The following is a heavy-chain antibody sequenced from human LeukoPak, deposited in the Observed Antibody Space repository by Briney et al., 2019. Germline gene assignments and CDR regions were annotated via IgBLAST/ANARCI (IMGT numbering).Heavy chain of an antibody. J-gene: IGHJ4*02. CDR2: ISGSGGST. CDR3: AKGPDAYYYDSSGYLGPFDY. Sequence: GTLRLSCAASGFTFSSYGMSWVRPAPGKGLEWVSAISGSGGSTYYADSVKGRFTISGDNSKNTLYLQMNSLRAEDTAVYYCAKGPDAYYYDSSGYLGPFDYWGQGTLVTVSS. D-gene: IGHD3-22*01. V-gene: IGHV3-23*01. CDR1: GFTFSSYG.